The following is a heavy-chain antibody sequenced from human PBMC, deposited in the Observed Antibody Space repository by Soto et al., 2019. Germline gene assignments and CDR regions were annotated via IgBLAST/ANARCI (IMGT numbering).Heavy chain of an antibody. J-gene: IGHJ4*02. V-gene: IGHV3-53*01. CDR2: FESGGSI. D-gene: IGHD2-21*02. CDR3: ARAGVTPHFFDY. CDR1: GFSVRTNY. Sequence: GGSLRLSCAAAGFSVRTNYMSWVRQAPGKGLEWVSVFESGGSIYYADSAKGRFIISRDYAKNTVYLQMNSLRADDTAVYYCARAGVTPHFFDYWGQGTLVTVSS.